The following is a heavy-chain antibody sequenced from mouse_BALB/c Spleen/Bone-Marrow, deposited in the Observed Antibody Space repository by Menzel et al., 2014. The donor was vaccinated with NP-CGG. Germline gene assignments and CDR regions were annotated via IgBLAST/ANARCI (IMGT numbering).Heavy chain of an antibody. CDR2: IRNKANGYTT. CDR1: GFTFTDYY. Sequence: EVMLVESGGGLVQPGGSLRLSRATSGFTFTDYYMSWVRQPPGKALEWLGFIRNKANGYTTEYSASVKGRFTISRDNSQSILYLQMNTLRAEDSATYFCARDINDNYNWYFDVWGAGTTVTVSS. J-gene: IGHJ1*01. V-gene: IGHV7-3*02. CDR3: ARDINDNYNWYFDV. D-gene: IGHD2-1*01.